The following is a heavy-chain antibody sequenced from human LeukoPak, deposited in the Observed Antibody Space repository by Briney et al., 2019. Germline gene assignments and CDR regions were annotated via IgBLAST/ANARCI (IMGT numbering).Heavy chain of an antibody. V-gene: IGHV1-2*02. J-gene: IGHJ4*02. CDR2: INPNSGGT. CDR1: VYTFTGYY. CDR3: ARAGIVATISLDY. D-gene: IGHD5-12*01. Sequence: ASVKVSCKASVYTFTGYYMHWLRQAPGQGREWMGWINPNSGGTNYAQKYEGRVTMTGDTSISTAYMELSRLRSDDTAVYYCARAGIVATISLDYWGQGTLVTVSS.